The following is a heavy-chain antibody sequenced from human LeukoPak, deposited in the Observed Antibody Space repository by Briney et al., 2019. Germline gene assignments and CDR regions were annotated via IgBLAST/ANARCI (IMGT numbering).Heavy chain of an antibody. J-gene: IGHJ4*02. D-gene: IGHD2-2*01. CDR1: GGTFSSYA. Sequence: ASVNVSCKASGGTFSSYAISWVRQAPGQGLEWMGRIIPIFGTANYAQKFQGRVTTTADESTSTAYMELSSLRSEDTAVYYCASYVCRYCSSTSLSLLWFGESFDYWGQGTLVTVSS. CDR3: ASYVCRYCSSTSLSLLWFGESFDY. V-gene: IGHV1-69*13. CDR2: IIPIFGTA.